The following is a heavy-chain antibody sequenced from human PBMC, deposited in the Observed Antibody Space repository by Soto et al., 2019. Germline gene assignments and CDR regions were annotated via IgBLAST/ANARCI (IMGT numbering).Heavy chain of an antibody. CDR3: ARDRLRLGELSLIGYFDY. V-gene: IGHV3-30*15. D-gene: IGHD3-16*02. J-gene: IGHJ4*02. Sequence: QVQLVESGGSVVQPGRSLRLSCEASGFTFTSYAMHWVRQAPGKGLEWVAVISYDGINEYYADSVKGRFTISRDNSKNTLFLQMSSLGVEDTAVYYCARDRLRLGELSLIGYFDYWGQGTVVTVSS. CDR1: GFTFTSYA. CDR2: ISYDGINE.